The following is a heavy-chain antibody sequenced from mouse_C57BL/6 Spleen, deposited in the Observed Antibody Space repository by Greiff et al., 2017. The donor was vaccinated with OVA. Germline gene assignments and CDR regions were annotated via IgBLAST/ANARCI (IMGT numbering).Heavy chain of an antibody. CDR2: INPYNGGT. D-gene: IGHD2-3*01. CDR1: GYTFTDYY. V-gene: IGHV1-19*01. CDR3: ANDRPLDY. J-gene: IGHJ2*01. Sequence: VQLQQSGPVLVKPGASVKLSCKASGYTFTDYYMNWVKQSHGKSLEWIGVINPYNGGTSYNQKFKGKATLTVDTSSSTAYMQLNSLTSEDSAVYYCANDRPLDYWGQGTTLTGSS.